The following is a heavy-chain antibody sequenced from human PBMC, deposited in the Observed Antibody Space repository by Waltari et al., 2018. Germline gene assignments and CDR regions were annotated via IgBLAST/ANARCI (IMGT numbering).Heavy chain of an antibody. CDR2: IYYSGST. CDR3: ARHFTGSYGRFDP. CDR1: GGSIRSSSYY. D-gene: IGHD1-26*01. V-gene: IGHV4-39*01. J-gene: IGHJ5*02. Sequence: QLQLQESGPGLVKPSETLSLTCTVSGGSIRSSSYYWGWIRQPPGKGLEWIGSIYYSGSTYYNPSLKSRVTISVDTSKNQFSLKLSSVTAADTAVYYCARHFTGSYGRFDPWGQGTLVTVSS.